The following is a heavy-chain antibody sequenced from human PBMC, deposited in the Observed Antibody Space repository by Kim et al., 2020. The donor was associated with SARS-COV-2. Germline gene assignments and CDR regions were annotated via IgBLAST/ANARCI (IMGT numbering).Heavy chain of an antibody. CDR1: GFTIGAEW. CDR3: AREPSAEST. CDR2: INRDGSVK. V-gene: IGHV3-7*03. J-gene: IGHJ5*02. Sequence: GGSLRLSCAASGFTIGAEWMSWVRQAPGKGPEWVANINRDGSVKNYVDSVKGRFSISRDDAENSLYLQMNSLRAEDTAVYYCAREPSAESTWGKGTLVTVSS.